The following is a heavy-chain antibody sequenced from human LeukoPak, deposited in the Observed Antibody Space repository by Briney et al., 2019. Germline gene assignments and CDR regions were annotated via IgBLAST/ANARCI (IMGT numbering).Heavy chain of an antibody. D-gene: IGHD3-22*01. CDR2: IYTSGST. V-gene: IGHV4-61*02. Sequence: PSETLSLTCTVSGDSISSGSYYWSWIRQPAGKGLEWIGRIYTSGSTNYNPSLKSRVTISVDRSKNQFSLKLSSVTAADTAVYYCARVRGYDSSGYRAGVWFDPWGQGTLVTVSS. CDR3: ARVRGYDSSGYRAGVWFDP. CDR1: GDSISSGSYY. J-gene: IGHJ5*02.